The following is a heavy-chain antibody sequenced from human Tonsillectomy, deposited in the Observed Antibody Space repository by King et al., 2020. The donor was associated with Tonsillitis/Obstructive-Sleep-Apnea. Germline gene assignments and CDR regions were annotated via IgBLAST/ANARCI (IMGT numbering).Heavy chain of an antibody. D-gene: IGHD3-16*01. CDR1: GGSISSYY. Sequence: QLHESGPGLVKPSETLSLTCNVSGGSISSYYWSWIRQPPGKGLEWIGYIYFSGSTKYNPSLKSRVTISVDTSKKQFSLKLSSVTAADTAVYYCAREGDEVDAFDIWGQGTMVTVSS. CDR3: AREGDEVDAFDI. V-gene: IGHV4-59*01. J-gene: IGHJ3*02. CDR2: IYFSGST.